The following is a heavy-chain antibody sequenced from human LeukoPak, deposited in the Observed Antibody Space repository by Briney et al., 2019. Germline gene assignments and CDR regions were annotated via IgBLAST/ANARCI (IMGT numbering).Heavy chain of an antibody. CDR1: GFTFSSYA. Sequence: GGSLRLSCAASGFTFSSYATSWVRQAPGKGLEWVSAISGSGGSTYYADSVKGRFTISRDNSKNTLYLQMNSLRAEDTAVYYCAKDSAGYSSSWYVIESNWFDPWRQGTLVTVSS. J-gene: IGHJ5*02. CDR3: AKDSAGYSSSWYVIESNWFDP. D-gene: IGHD6-13*01. V-gene: IGHV3-23*01. CDR2: ISGSGGST.